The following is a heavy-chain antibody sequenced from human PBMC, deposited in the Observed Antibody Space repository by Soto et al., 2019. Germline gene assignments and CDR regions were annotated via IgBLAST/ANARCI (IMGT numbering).Heavy chain of an antibody. V-gene: IGHV1-69*08. J-gene: IGHJ3*02. CDR2: IIPILGIA. CDR1: GGTFSSYT. Sequence: QVQLVQSGAEVKKPGASVKVSCKASGGTFSSYTISWVRQAPGQGLEWMGRIIPILGIANYAQKFQGRVTFTADKSKRSAYMVLSSLRFEDADVYYWSREAGSCSGGSCADDAFDIWGQGTMVTVSS. CDR3: SREAGSCSGGSCADDAFDI. D-gene: IGHD2-15*01.